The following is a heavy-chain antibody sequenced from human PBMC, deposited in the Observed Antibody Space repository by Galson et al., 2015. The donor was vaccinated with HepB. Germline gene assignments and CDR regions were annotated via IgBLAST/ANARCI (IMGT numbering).Heavy chain of an antibody. V-gene: IGHV1-18*04. D-gene: IGHD6-13*01. Sequence: SVKVSCKASGYTFTSYGISWVRQAPGQGLEWMGWISAYNGNTNYAQKLQGRVTMTTDTSTSTAYMELRSLRSDDTAVYYCARGYSSSWPDQVHYGMDVWGQGTTVTVSS. CDR2: ISAYNGNT. CDR3: ARGYSSSWPDQVHYGMDV. J-gene: IGHJ6*02. CDR1: GYTFTSYG.